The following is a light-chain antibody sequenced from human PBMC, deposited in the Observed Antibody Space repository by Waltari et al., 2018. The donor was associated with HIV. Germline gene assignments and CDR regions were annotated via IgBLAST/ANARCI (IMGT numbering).Light chain of an antibody. CDR2: GAS. Sequence: EIVLTQSPGSLSLSPGERATLSCRASQSVSSTYFSWYQQRPGQAPRLFIYGASSRATGIPDRFIGSGSGTDFTLTISRLEPEDFAVYYCQQFGSSRFTFGPGTKVDIK. J-gene: IGKJ3*01. V-gene: IGKV3-20*01. CDR1: QSVSSTY. CDR3: QQFGSSRFT.